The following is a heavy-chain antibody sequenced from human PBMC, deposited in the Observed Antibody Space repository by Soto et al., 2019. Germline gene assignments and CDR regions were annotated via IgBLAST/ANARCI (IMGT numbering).Heavy chain of an antibody. Sequence: EVQLLESGGGLVQPGGSLRLSCAASGFTFSSYAMSWVRQAPGKGLEWVSAISGSGGSTYYADSVKGRFTISRDNSKNTLYLQMHSLRAEDTAVYYCAKDVLDGYGDHEYFQHWGQGTLVTVSS. J-gene: IGHJ1*01. D-gene: IGHD4-17*01. V-gene: IGHV3-23*01. CDR2: ISGSGGST. CDR1: GFTFSSYA. CDR3: AKDVLDGYGDHEYFQH.